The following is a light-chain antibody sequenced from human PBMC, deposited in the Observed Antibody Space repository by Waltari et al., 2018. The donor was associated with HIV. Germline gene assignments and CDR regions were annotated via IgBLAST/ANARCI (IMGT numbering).Light chain of an antibody. CDR1: RGHSSYA. V-gene: IGLV4-69*01. Sequence: QLVLTHSPSASASLGASVTLTCTLRRGHSSYAIAWHPQQPEKGPRYLMKLNSDGSHSKGDGIPDRFSGSSSGAERYLTISSLQSEDEADYYCQTWGTGIRVFGGGTKLTVL. CDR2: LNSDGSH. CDR3: QTWGTGIRV. J-gene: IGLJ3*02.